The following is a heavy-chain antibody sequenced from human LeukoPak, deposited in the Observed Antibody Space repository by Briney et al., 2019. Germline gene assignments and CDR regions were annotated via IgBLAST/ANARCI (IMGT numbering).Heavy chain of an antibody. D-gene: IGHD3-22*01. J-gene: IGHJ4*02. CDR1: GYTFTGYY. CDR3: ARDQYYYDSSGYYRFDY. CDR2: IIPILGIA. V-gene: IGHV1-69*04. Sequence: GASVKVSCKASGYTFTGYYMHWVRQAPGQGLEWMGRIIPILGIANYAQKFQGRVTITADKSTSTAYMELSSLRSEDTAVYYCARDQYYYDSSGYYRFDYWGQGTLVTVSS.